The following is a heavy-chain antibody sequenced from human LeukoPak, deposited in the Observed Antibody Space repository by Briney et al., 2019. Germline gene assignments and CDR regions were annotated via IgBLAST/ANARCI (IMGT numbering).Heavy chain of an antibody. CDR3: ARGTVVPAATFDY. CDR1: GFTVSSNY. V-gene: IGHV3-66*02. CDR2: IYSGGST. J-gene: IGHJ4*02. Sequence: GGSLRLSCAASGFTVSSNYMSWVRQAPGKGLEWVSVIYSGGSTYYADSVKGRFTISRDNSKNTLYLQMNSLRAEDTAVYYCARGTVVPAATFDYWGQGTLATVSS. D-gene: IGHD2-2*01.